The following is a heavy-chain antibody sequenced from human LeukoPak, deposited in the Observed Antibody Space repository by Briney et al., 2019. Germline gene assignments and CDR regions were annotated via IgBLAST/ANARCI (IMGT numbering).Heavy chain of an antibody. CDR1: GGSMSSYY. CDR2: IYYSGST. CDR3: ASLYYYGSGPLMDV. Sequence: SEALSLTCTVSGGSMSSYYWSWIRQPPGKGLEWIGYIYYSGSTNYNPSLKSRVTISVDTSKNQFSLKLSSVTAADTAVYYCASLYYYGSGPLMDVWGQGTTVTVSS. J-gene: IGHJ6*02. D-gene: IGHD3-10*01. V-gene: IGHV4-59*01.